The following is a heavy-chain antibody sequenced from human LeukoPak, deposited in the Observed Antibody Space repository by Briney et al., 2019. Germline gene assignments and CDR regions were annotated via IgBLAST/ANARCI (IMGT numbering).Heavy chain of an antibody. V-gene: IGHV1-2*02. CDR3: ARVDGGEWYYFDY. CDR2: INPNNGGT. D-gene: IGHD2-8*02. J-gene: IGHJ4*02. CDR1: GYXFTGYY. Sequence: ASVKVSCKASGYXFTGYYMHWVRQAPGQGREWMGWINPNNGGTNYAQKFQGRVTMTLDTSISTGYMELSSLRSDDTAIYFCARVDGGEWYYFDYWGQGTLVTVFS.